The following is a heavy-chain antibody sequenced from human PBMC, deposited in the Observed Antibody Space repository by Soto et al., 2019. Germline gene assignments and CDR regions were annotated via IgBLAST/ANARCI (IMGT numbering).Heavy chain of an antibody. Sequence: QVQLVQSGAEVKKPGASVKVSCKASGYTFTSYDINWVRQATGQGPEWMGWMNPDSGHTGYARKFLGRVSMTRNTSITSANMELSSLRSDDTAIYYCARGGVRYSSSNYFEPWGRGTLVTVSS. CDR3: ARGGVRYSSSNYFEP. V-gene: IGHV1-8*01. D-gene: IGHD6-6*01. J-gene: IGHJ5*02. CDR2: MNPDSGHT. CDR1: GYTFTSYD.